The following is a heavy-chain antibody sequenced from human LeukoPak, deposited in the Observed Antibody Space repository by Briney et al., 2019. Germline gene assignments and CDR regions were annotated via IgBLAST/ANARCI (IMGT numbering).Heavy chain of an antibody. CDR2: ISSSGSTI. Sequence: GGSLRLSCAASGFTFTDYYMSWIRQAPGKGLEWVSYISSSGSTIYYADSVKGRFTISRDNAKNSLYLQMNSLRAEDTAVYYCARDVRKWLISEYYFDYWGQGPLVTVSS. J-gene: IGHJ4*02. D-gene: IGHD6-19*01. CDR3: ARDVRKWLISEYYFDY. V-gene: IGHV3-11*01. CDR1: GFTFTDYY.